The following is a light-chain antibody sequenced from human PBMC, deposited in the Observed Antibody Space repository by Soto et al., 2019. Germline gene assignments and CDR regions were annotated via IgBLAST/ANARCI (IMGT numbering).Light chain of an antibody. CDR1: QTILYFSNNKNF. Sequence: DIVMTQSPDSLAVSLGERATINYKSSQTILYFSNNKNFLAWYQQKAGQPPKLLITWASTRESGVPDRFSGSGSGTDFTLTISSLQAEDVAVYYCQQYYNSITFGQGTRLEI. CDR3: QQYYNSIT. CDR2: WAS. V-gene: IGKV4-1*01. J-gene: IGKJ5*01.